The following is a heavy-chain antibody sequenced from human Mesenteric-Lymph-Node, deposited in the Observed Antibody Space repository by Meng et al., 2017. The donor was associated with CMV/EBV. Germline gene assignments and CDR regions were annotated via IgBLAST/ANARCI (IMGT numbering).Heavy chain of an antibody. D-gene: IGHD6-6*01. CDR3: ARDGGYSSSWTYFDY. CDR1: DDSLSSSNYY. Sequence: SETLSLTCTVSDDSLSSSNYYWGWIRQPPGEGLEWIGSIYYSGSTYYSPSLNSRVTISVDTFNNQFSLRLSSVTAADTAVYYCARDGGYSSSWTYFDYWGQGTLVTVSS. V-gene: IGHV4-39*07. J-gene: IGHJ4*02. CDR2: IYYSGST.